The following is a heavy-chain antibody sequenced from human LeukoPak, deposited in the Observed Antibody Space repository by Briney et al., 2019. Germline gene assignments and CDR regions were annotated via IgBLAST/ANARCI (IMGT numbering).Heavy chain of an antibody. D-gene: IGHD6-19*01. CDR1: GFTFSSYS. CDR2: ISSSGTTI. CDR3: AKGPIGLAGKFDF. Sequence: GGSLRLSCAASGFTFSSYSMNWVRQAPGKGLEWVSYISSSGTTIYYADSVKGRFTISRDNAKNSLYLQMNSLRDEDTAVYYCAKGPIGLAGKFDFWGQGTLATVSS. V-gene: IGHV3-48*02. J-gene: IGHJ4*02.